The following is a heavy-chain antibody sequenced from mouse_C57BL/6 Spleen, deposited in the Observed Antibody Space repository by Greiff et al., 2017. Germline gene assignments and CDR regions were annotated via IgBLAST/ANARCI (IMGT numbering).Heavy chain of an antibody. J-gene: IGHJ2*01. CDR1: GFTFSSYG. V-gene: IGHV5-6*01. CDR3: ARQRRWLDY. CDR2: ISSGGSYT. Sequence: EVQLVESGGDLVKPGGSLKLSCAASGFTFSSYGMSWVRQTPDKRLEWVATISSGGSYTYYPDSVKGRFTISRDNAKNTLYLQMSSLKSEDTAMYYCARQRRWLDYWGQGTTLTVSS. D-gene: IGHD1-1*02.